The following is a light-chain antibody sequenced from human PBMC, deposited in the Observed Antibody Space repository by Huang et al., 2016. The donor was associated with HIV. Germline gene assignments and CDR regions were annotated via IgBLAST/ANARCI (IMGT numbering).Light chain of an antibody. V-gene: IGKV3-11*01. J-gene: IGKJ4*01. CDR2: DTS. CDR3: QQRSSGVT. CDR1: QSVGNY. Sequence: IVLTQSPATLSWYPGERVTLSCRASQSVGNYIAWYQQHPGQSPKLRSYDTSTRATGTPVRFSGSGSGTDFTLTISSLESEDFAVYYCQQRSSGVTFGGGTKV.